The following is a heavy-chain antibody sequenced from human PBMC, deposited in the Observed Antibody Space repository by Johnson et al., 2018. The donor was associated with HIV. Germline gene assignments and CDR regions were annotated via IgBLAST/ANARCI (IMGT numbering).Heavy chain of an antibody. CDR1: GFTVSSTY. Sequence: VQLVESGGGLIQPGGSLRLSCAASGFTVSSTYMSWVRQAPGKGLEWVSAIYSGGSTYYADSVKGRFTISRDNSKNTLDLQMNSLRAEDTAVYYCAGDSDSSLGVAGALDIWGQGTMVTVSA. CDR3: AGDSDSSLGVAGALDI. CDR2: IYSGGST. D-gene: IGHD3-22*01. J-gene: IGHJ3*02. V-gene: IGHV3-53*01.